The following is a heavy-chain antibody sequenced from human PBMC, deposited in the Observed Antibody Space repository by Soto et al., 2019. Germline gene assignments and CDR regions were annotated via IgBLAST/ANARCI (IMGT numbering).Heavy chain of an antibody. V-gene: IGHV3-23*01. CDR1: GFTFSSYA. J-gene: IGHJ4*02. D-gene: IGHD2-15*01. Sequence: GGSLRLSCAASGFTFSSYAMSWVRQAPGKGLEWVSAISGSGGSTYYADSVKGRFTISRDNSKNTLYLQMNSLRAEDTAVYYCAKGLVRVVVAATQDYFDYWGQGTLVTVSS. CDR3: AKGLVRVVVAATQDYFDY. CDR2: ISGSGGST.